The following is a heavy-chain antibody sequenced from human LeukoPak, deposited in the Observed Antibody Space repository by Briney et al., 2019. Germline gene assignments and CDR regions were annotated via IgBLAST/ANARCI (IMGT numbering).Heavy chain of an antibody. J-gene: IGHJ4*02. Sequence: GGSLRLSCAASEFTVSSNYMSWVRQAPGKGLEWVSVIYNDGYTHYADSVKGRFTISRENSKNTLYLQMNSLRAEDTAVYYCAKALGYCSSTSCHAFDYWGQGTLVTVSS. CDR3: AKALGYCSSTSCHAFDY. CDR1: EFTVSSNY. V-gene: IGHV3-53*01. CDR2: IYNDGYT. D-gene: IGHD2-2*01.